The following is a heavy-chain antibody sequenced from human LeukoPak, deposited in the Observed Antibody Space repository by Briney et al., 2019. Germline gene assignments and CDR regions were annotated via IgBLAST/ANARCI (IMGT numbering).Heavy chain of an antibody. J-gene: IGHJ5*02. CDR3: ATLGYCSGGSCYGHWFDP. V-gene: IGHV1-8*03. D-gene: IGHD2-15*01. CDR1: GYTFTSYD. CDR2: MNPNSGNT. Sequence: ASVKVSCTASGYTFTSYDINWVRQATGQGLEWMGWMNPNSGNTGYAQKFQGRVTITRNTSISTAYMELSSLRSEDTAVYYCATLGYCSGGSCYGHWFDPWGQGTLVTVSS.